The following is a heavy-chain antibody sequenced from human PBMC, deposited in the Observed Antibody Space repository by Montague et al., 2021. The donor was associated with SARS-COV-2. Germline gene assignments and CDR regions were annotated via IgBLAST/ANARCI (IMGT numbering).Heavy chain of an antibody. CDR3: ARGPSDTYYYNGMDV. V-gene: IGHV2-5*02. Sequence: PALVKPTQTLTLTCTFSGFSLNTNGVGVGWIRQPPGKALEWLALIYWDDDKRYSPSLKSRLTITKDTSKNQVVLTMTSMDPVDTATYYCARGPSDTYYYNGMDVWGRGTTVTVSS. J-gene: IGHJ6*02. CDR2: IYWDDDK. CDR1: GFSLNTNGVG.